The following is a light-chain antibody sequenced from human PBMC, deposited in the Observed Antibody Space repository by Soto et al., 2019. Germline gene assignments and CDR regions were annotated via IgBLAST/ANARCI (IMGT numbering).Light chain of an antibody. CDR2: VAS. V-gene: IGKV1-12*01. CDR3: QHYNSYSEA. J-gene: IGKJ1*01. CDR1: QGIDNW. Sequence: DIQMTQSPSSVSASVGDRVTITCRASQGIDNWLAWYQQKPGKAPKLLIYVASNLQTGVPSRFSGSGSGTEFTLTISSLQPEDFATYYCQHYNSYSEAFGQGTKVELK.